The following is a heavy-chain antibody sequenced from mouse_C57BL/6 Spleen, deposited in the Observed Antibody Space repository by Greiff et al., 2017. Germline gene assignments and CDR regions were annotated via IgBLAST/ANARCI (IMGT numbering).Heavy chain of an antibody. D-gene: IGHD1-1*01. Sequence: EVKLMESGGGLVKPGGSLKLSCAASGFTFSSYAMSWVRQTPEKRLEWVATISDGGSYTYYPDNVKGRFTISRDNAKNNLYLQMSHLKSEDTAMYYCARDRGYGSSSGFDYWGQGTTLTVSS. CDR3: ARDRGYGSSSGFDY. J-gene: IGHJ2*01. CDR2: ISDGGSYT. V-gene: IGHV5-4*01. CDR1: GFTFSSYA.